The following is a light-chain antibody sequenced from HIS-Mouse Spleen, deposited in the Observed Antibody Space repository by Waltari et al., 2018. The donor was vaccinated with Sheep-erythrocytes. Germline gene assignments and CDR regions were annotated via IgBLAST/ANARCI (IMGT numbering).Light chain of an antibody. CDR3: CSYAGSSTPWV. V-gene: IGLV2-23*01. Sequence: QSALTQPASVSGSPGQSITIPCTGTSSAVGSYNLVSSYQQHPGKAPNLMIYEGSKRPSGVSKRFSGSKSGNTASLTISGLQAEDEADYYCCSYAGSSTPWVFGGGTKLTVL. CDR2: EGS. J-gene: IGLJ3*02. CDR1: SSAVGSYNL.